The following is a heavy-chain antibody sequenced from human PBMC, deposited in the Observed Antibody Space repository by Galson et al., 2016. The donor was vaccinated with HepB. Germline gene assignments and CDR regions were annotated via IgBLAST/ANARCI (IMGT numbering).Heavy chain of an antibody. V-gene: IGHV3-30-3*01. J-gene: IGHJ5*02. CDR3: ARNRHCSGGSCYGA. Sequence: SLRLSCAASEFTFNNCPLHWVRQAPGKGLEWVAVLSHDGVTKFYADSVRARFTISRDKSKTTVYLQMDGLSAEDTAVYYCARNRHCSGGSCYGAWGQGTLVTVSS. D-gene: IGHD2-15*01. CDR2: LSHDGVTK. CDR1: EFTFNNCP.